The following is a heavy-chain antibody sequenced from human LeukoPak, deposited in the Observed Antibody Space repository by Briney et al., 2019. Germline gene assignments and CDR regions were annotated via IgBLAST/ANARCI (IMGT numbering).Heavy chain of an antibody. Sequence: GGSLRLSCVATEFSISGYWMSWVRQAPGKGLEWVAVISYDGSNKYYADSVKGRFTISRDNSKNTLYLQMNSLRAEDTAVYYCAFYYGSGSYYPFDYWGQGTLVTVSS. CDR2: ISYDGSNK. CDR3: AFYYGSGSYYPFDY. CDR1: EFSISGYW. J-gene: IGHJ4*02. V-gene: IGHV3-30*03. D-gene: IGHD3-10*01.